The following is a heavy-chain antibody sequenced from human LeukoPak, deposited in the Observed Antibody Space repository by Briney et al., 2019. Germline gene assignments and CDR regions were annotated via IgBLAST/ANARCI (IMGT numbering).Heavy chain of an antibody. V-gene: IGHV3-15*01. CDR2: IKDKSQGATR. D-gene: IGHD5/OR15-5a*01. CDR3: TTWDEKYSFSAHWDDAFAI. Sequence: GGSLRLSCEASGLIFSNAWMTWVRQAPGKGLEWVGRIKDKSQGATRDYVAPVRDRFSISRDDSKNTVYLQINSLKIEDTAVYYCTTWDEKYSFSAHWDDAFAIWGQGTKVTVSS. CDR1: GLIFSNAW. J-gene: IGHJ3*02.